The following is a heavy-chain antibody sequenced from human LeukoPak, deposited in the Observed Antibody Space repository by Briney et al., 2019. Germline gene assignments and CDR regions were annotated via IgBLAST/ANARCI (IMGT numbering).Heavy chain of an antibody. CDR2: IRGNGDST. CDR3: AKSKDNPLYYFDN. CDR1: GFTFNSYA. J-gene: IGHJ4*02. V-gene: IGHV3-23*01. Sequence: GGSLGLSCAASGFTFNSYAMSWVRQAPGKGLEWVSTIRGNGDSTSYAHSVKGRFTISRDNSKNTLYLQMNSLRAEDTAVYYCAKSKDNPLYYFDNWGQGTLVTVSS.